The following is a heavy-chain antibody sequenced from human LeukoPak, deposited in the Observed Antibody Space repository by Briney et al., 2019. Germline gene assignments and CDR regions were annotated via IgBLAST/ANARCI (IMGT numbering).Heavy chain of an antibody. Sequence: ASVKVSCKASGYTFTGYYMHWVRQAPGQGLEWMGWINPNSGGTNYAQKFQGRVTMTRDTSISTAYMELSRLRSDDTAVYYCARDRPPQYYYDSSGYYPDYWGQGTLVTVSS. J-gene: IGHJ4*02. D-gene: IGHD3-22*01. CDR1: GYTFTGYY. CDR2: INPNSGGT. V-gene: IGHV1-2*02. CDR3: ARDRPPQYYYDSSGYYPDY.